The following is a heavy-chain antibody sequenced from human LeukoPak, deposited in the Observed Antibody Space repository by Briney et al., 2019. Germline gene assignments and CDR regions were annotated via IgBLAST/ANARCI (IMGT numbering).Heavy chain of an antibody. CDR3: AKGAYDYIEIGYFDS. D-gene: IGHD5-12*01. CDR2: ISGSGGST. J-gene: IGHJ4*02. V-gene: IGHV3-23*01. CDR1: EFTFSSCA. Sequence: GGSLRLSCAASEFTFSSCAMSWVRQAPGEGLEWVSVISGSGGSTYYADSVKGRFTISRDNSKNTLYLQMNSLRAEDTAVYYCAKGAYDYIEIGYFDSWGQGTLVTVSS.